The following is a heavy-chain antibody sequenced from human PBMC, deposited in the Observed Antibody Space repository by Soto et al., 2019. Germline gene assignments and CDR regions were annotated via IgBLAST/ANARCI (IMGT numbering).Heavy chain of an antibody. CDR3: ARGGYNWNDVTDY. V-gene: IGHV4-28*01. CDR1: GYSISNTNW. D-gene: IGHD1-20*01. J-gene: IGHJ4*02. CDR2: IYFSGIT. Sequence: SETLSLTCAVSGYSISNTNWWGWIRQPPGKRPQWIGVIYFSGITSYNPSLKSRVTISVDTSKNQFSLKLSSVTAADTAVYYCARGGYNWNDVTDYWGQGTLVTVSS.